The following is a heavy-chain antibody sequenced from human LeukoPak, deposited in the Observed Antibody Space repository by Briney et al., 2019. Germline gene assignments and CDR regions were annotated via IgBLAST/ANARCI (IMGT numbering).Heavy chain of an antibody. CDR3: ARLSYYYGSGSYWQEVDY. J-gene: IGHJ4*02. CDR2: IYSGGST. CDR1: GFTVSNNY. V-gene: IGHV3-53*01. Sequence: GGSLRLSCAASGFTVSNNYMSWVRQAPGKGLEWVSVIYSGGSTYYADSVKGRFTISNDNSKNPLYLTMTSLRAEDTAVYYCARLSYYYGSGSYWQEVDYWGQGTLVTVSS. D-gene: IGHD3-10*01.